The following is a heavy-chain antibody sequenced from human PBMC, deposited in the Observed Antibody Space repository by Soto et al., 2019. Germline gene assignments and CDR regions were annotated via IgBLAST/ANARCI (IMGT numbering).Heavy chain of an antibody. CDR1: GGSVSSGSYS. J-gene: IGHJ4*02. V-gene: IGHV4-61*01. CDR2: IYHSGTT. D-gene: IGHD1-26*01. CDR3: ARGGGSYYIAY. Sequence: QVQLQESGPGLVKPSETLSLTCTVSGGSVSSGSYSWSWMRQPPGKGLEWIGYIYHSGTTNYNPSLKSRVTISVDTSKNQFSWKLSSVTAADTAVYYCARGGGSYYIAYWGQGTLVTVSS.